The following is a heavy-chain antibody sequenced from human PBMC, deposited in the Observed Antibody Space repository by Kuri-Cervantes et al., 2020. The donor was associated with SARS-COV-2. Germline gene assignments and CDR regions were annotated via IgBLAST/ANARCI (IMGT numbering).Heavy chain of an antibody. CDR2: FDPEDGET. CDR3: AGSGAGDTAMVPDYYYGMDV. J-gene: IGHJ6*02. Sequence: ASVKVSCKVSGYTLTELSMHWVRQAPGKGLEWMGGFDPEDGETIYAQKFQDRVTITRDRSMSTAYMELSSLRSEDTAMYYCAGSGAGDTAMVPDYYYGMDVWGQGTTVTVSS. D-gene: IGHD5-18*01. CDR1: GYTLTELS. V-gene: IGHV1-24*01.